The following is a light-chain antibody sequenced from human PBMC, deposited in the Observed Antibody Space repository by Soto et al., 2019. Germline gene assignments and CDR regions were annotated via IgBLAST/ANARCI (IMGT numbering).Light chain of an antibody. CDR2: GAS. Sequence: EIVLTQSPGTLSLSPGERATLSCRASQSVSSSYLAWYQQKPGQAPRLLVYGASSRVTGILDRFSGGGSGTDMALTTSCLEPEEFEVYYEEQYGNSPSFGGGTKVEIK. V-gene: IGKV3-20*01. CDR1: QSVSSSY. J-gene: IGKJ4*01. CDR3: EQYGNSPS.